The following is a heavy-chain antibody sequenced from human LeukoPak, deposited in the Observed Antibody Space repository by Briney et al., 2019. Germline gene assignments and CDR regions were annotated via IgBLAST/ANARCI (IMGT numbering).Heavy chain of an antibody. CDR2: ISSSSSTI. CDR1: GFTFSSYS. CDR3: ARDSNIFPYYFDY. Sequence: PGGSLRLSCAASGFTFSSYSMNWVRQAPGKGLEWVSYISSSSSTIYYADSVKGRFTISRDNAKNSLYLQMNSLRAEDTAVYYCARDSNIFPYYFDYWGQGTLVTVSS. V-gene: IGHV3-48*01. J-gene: IGHJ4*02. D-gene: IGHD2-21*01.